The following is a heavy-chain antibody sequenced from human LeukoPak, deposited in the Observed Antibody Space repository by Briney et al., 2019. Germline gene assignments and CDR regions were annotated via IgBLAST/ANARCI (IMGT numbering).Heavy chain of an antibody. D-gene: IGHD2-2*01. Sequence: SETLSLTCAGYGGTFSGYYWSWIRQPPGKGLEWIGDINHSGSTNYNPSIQSRVTIIVNKSKNQYSTKLSSVAAAGTAVYYCARGYCSSTSCYPPPYFDYWGQGTLVTVSS. CDR3: ARGYCSSTSCYPPPYFDY. J-gene: IGHJ4*02. CDR2: INHSGST. CDR1: GGTFSGYY. V-gene: IGHV4-34*01.